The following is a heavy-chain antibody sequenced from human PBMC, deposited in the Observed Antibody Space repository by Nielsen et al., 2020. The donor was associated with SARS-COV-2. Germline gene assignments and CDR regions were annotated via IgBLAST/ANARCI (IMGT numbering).Heavy chain of an antibody. CDR3: AREDVDTAMVLS. V-gene: IGHV4-59*01. CDR2: IYYSGST. CDR1: GGSISSYY. D-gene: IGHD5-18*01. J-gene: IGHJ5*02. Sequence: GSLRLSCTVSGGSISSYYWSWIRQPPGKGLEWIGYIYYSGSTNYNPSLKSRVTISVDTSKNQFSLKLSSVTAADTAVYYCAREDVDTAMVLSWGQGTLVTVSS.